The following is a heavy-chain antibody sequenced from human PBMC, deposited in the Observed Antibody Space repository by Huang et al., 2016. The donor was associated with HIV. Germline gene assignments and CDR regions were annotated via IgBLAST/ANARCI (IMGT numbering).Heavy chain of an antibody. V-gene: IGHV1-8*01. D-gene: IGHD3-10*01. CDR1: GYPFNNYD. CDR2: MNPKSGNV. Sequence: QIQLAQSGAEVKKPGASVKVSCKASGYPFNNYDINWVRQASGQGLDVRGLMNPKSGNVGYTKKFQGRFAILRNSSINTSYLEVTSLTSEDTAVYYCARGFGINYNHEAFDVWGQGTMVTVSS. J-gene: IGHJ3*01. CDR3: ARGFGINYNHEAFDV.